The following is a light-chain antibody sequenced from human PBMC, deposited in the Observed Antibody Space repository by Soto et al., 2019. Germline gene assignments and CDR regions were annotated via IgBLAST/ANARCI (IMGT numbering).Light chain of an antibody. V-gene: IGKV3-20*01. CDR1: QSVSSSY. Sequence: EIVLTQSPGTLSLSPEERATLSCRASQSVSSSYLAWYQQKPGQAPRLLIYGASSRATGIPDRFSGSGSGTDFTLTISRLEPEDVAVYYCQQYCSAPQITFGQGTRLEIK. J-gene: IGKJ5*01. CDR2: GAS. CDR3: QQYCSAPQIT.